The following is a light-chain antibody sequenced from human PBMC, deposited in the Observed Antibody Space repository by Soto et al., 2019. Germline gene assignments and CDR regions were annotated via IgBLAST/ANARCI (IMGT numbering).Light chain of an antibody. Sequence: IVLTQSPATRSLSPRERATLSCRASQSVSSYFAWYQQKPGQAPRLIIYDASNRATGIPARLSGSGSGTDFTLTICSLEPEDCAVYYCQQRSTSLTFGGGNKVDIK. J-gene: IGKJ4*01. CDR3: QQRSTSLT. CDR1: QSVSSY. CDR2: DAS. V-gene: IGKV3-11*01.